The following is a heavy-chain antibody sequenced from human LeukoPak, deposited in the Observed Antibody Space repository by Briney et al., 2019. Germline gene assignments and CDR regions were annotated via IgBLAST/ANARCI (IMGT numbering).Heavy chain of an antibody. J-gene: IGHJ4*02. D-gene: IGHD3-16*01. Sequence: GGPLRLSCAASGFTFSNVWMSWVRQVPGKGLEWVGRIISISGGGTSDYPAPVKGRFTISRDDSKNTVYLQMNSLTTEDTAVYYCTTHRGEWVLDSWGQGTLVTVSS. CDR2: IISISGGGTS. V-gene: IGHV3-15*01. CDR1: GFTFSNVW. CDR3: TTHRGEWVLDS.